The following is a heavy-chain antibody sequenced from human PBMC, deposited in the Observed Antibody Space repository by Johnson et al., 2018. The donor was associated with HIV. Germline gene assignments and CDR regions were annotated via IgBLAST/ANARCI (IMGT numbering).Heavy chain of an antibody. CDR1: GFTFSSYA. J-gene: IGHJ3*02. V-gene: IGHV3-7*01. Sequence: VQLVESGGGLVQPGGSLRLSCAVSGFTFSSYAMSWVRQAPGKGLEWVANIKQDGSEKYYVDSLKGRFTISRDNAKNTLYLQMNSLRAEDTAVYYCARDTGGGEPYDIWGQGTMVTVSS. D-gene: IGHD2-21*01. CDR2: IKQDGSEK. CDR3: ARDTGGGEPYDI.